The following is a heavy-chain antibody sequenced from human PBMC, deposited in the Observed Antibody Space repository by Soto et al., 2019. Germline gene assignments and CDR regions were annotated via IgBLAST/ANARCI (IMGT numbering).Heavy chain of an antibody. Sequence: QVRLVESGGGVVQPGRSLRLSCAVSGFTFSDYGMHWVRQAPGKGLEWVAVILYDGTDKYYADSVKGRFTISRDNSKNPVYLQMGSLRPEDTGLYYCAKDRDGMDVWGQGTTVTVSS. J-gene: IGHJ6*02. CDR3: AKDRDGMDV. CDR2: ILYDGTDK. CDR1: GFTFSDYG. V-gene: IGHV3-30*18.